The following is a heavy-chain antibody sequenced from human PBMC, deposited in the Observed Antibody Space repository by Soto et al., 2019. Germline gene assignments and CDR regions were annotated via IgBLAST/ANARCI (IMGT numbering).Heavy chain of an antibody. CDR2: ISGSGGST. D-gene: IGHD4-4*01. CDR3: AKFDYFSQMTPVTTGY. V-gene: IGHV3-23*01. CDR1: GLTFSSYA. Sequence: GGSLRLSCAASGLTFSSYAMTWVRQAPGKGLEWVSGISGSGGSTYYADSVKGRFTISRDNSKNTLYLQMNSLRAEDTAIYYCAKFDYFSQMTPVTTGYWGQGTLVSVSS. J-gene: IGHJ4*02.